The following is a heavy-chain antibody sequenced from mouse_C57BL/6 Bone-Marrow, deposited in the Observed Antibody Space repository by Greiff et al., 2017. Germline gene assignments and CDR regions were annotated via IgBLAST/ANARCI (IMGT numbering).Heavy chain of an antibody. V-gene: IGHV1-75*01. CDR1: GFTFTDYY. CDR3: ARHHYAMDY. CDR2: IFPGSGST. Sequence: QVQLQQSGPELVKPGASVKISCKASGFTFTDYYINWVKQRPGQGLEWLGWIFPGSGSTYYNEKFKGESTLTVDKSSSTAFMFLSSLTSEDSAIYFYARHHYAMDYGGQGTSVTVSS. J-gene: IGHJ4*01.